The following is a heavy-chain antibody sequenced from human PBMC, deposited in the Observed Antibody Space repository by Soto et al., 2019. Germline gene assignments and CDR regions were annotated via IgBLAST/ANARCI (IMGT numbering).Heavy chain of an antibody. CDR1: GGSISNYL. Sequence: SETLSLTCTVSGGSISNYLCNWIRQPAGKGLEWIGCIDNSGSTNYNPSLKSRITMSADTSRNQFSLKLNSVTAADTAVYYCARGGQDFWSGPFDYWGQGALVTAPQ. CDR3: ARGGQDFWSGPFDY. V-gene: IGHV4-4*07. J-gene: IGHJ4*02. CDR2: IDNSGST. D-gene: IGHD3-3*01.